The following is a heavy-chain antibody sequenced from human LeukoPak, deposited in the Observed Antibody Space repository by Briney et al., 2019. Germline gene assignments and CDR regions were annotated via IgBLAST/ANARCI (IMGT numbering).Heavy chain of an antibody. J-gene: IGHJ4*02. Sequence: GGSLRLSCAASGFTVSSNYMSWVRQAPGKGLEWVSVIYSGGSTYYADSVKGRFTISRDNSKNTLYLQMNSLRAEDTAVYYCAKGSCSSISCYGDYWGQGTLVTVSS. CDR3: AKGSCSSISCYGDY. CDR1: GFTVSSNY. D-gene: IGHD2-2*01. V-gene: IGHV3-53*01. CDR2: IYSGGST.